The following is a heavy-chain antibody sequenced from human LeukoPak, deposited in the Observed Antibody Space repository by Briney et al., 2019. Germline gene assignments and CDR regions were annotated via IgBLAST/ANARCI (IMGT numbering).Heavy chain of an antibody. Sequence: SETLSLTCTVSGGSISSGNYYWSWIRQPAGKGLEWIGRIYTSGSTNYNPSLKSRVTISVDTSKNQFSLKLSSVTAADTAVYYCARGPGLYYYYYMDVWGKGTTVTVSS. CDR1: GGSISSGNYY. J-gene: IGHJ6*03. CDR3: ARGPGLYYYYYMDV. CDR2: IYTSGST. V-gene: IGHV4-61*02.